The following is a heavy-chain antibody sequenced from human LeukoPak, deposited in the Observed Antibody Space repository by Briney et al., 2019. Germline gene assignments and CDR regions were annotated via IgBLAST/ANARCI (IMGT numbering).Heavy chain of an antibody. CDR2: INTNTGNP. D-gene: IGHD2-2*03. CDR3: ARDVDIVVVPAAHYYYYGMDV. V-gene: IGHV7-4-1*02. J-gene: IGHJ6*02. Sequence: ASVTVSCKASGYTFTSYAMNWVRQAPGQGLEWMGWINTNTGNPTYAQGFTGRFVFSLDTSVSTAYLQISSLKAEDTAVYYCARDVDIVVVPAAHYYYYGMDVWGQGTTVTVSS. CDR1: GYTFTSYA.